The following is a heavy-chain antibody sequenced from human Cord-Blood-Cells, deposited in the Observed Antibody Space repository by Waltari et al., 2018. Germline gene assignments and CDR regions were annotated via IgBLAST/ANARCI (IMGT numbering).Heavy chain of an antibody. J-gene: IGHJ4*02. CDR2: ISYDGSNK. CDR3: AKARAAHYFDY. CDR1: GFTFSSYG. Sequence: QVQLVESGGGVVQPGRSLRLSCAASGFTFSSYGMHWVRQAPGKGLEWVAVISYDGSNKDYADSVKGRFTISRDNSKNTLYLQMNSLRAEDTAVYYCAKARAAHYFDYWGQGTLVTVSS. D-gene: IGHD6-13*01. V-gene: IGHV3-30*18.